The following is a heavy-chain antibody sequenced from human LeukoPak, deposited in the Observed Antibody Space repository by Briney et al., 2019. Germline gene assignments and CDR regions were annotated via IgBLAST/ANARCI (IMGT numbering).Heavy chain of an antibody. CDR2: ISAYNGNT. V-gene: IGHV1-18*01. D-gene: IGHD3-9*01. CDR3: ARDRPYYDILTGPDY. CDR1: GYTFTSYG. Sequence: ASVKVSCKASGYTFTSYGISWVRQVPGQGLEWMGWISAYNGNTNYAQKLQGRVTMTTDTSTSTAYMELRSLRSDDTAVYYCARDRPYYDILTGPDYWGQGTLVTVSS. J-gene: IGHJ4*02.